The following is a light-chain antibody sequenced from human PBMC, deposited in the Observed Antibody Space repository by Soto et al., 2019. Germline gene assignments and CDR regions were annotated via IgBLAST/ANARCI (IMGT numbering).Light chain of an antibody. J-gene: IGKJ1*01. V-gene: IGKV3-15*01. CDR1: QSVRSN. CDR2: GAS. CDR3: QHYNNWPPWT. Sequence: VMTQAPATLSVYPGERATLSCGASQSVRSNLAWYQQKPGQAPRLLIYGASTRATGVPARFSGSGSGTEFTLTISSLQSEDFAVYYCQHYNNWPPWTFGQGTKVDI.